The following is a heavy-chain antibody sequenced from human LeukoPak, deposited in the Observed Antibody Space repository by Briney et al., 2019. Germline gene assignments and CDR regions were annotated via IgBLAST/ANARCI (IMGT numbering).Heavy chain of an antibody. CDR3: ARDLGIAAAGDTNNWFDP. J-gene: IGHJ5*02. CDR1: GGTFSSYA. V-gene: IGHV1-69*01. CDR2: IIPIFGTA. Sequence: ASVKVSCKASGGTFSSYAISWVRQAPGQGLEWMGGIIPIFGTANYAQKFQGRVTITADESTSTAYMELSSLRSEDTAVYYCARDLGIAAAGDTNNWFDPWGQGTLVTVSS. D-gene: IGHD6-13*01.